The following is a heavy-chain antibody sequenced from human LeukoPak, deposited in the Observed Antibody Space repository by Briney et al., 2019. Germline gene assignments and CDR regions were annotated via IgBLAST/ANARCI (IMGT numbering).Heavy chain of an antibody. CDR2: INHSGST. V-gene: IGHV4-34*01. CDR3: ARGFYSSSWYFSPKFDY. CDR1: GGSFSGYY. J-gene: IGHJ4*02. D-gene: IGHD6-13*01. Sequence: SETLSLTCAVYGGSFSGYYWSWIRQPPGKGLEWIGEINHSGSTNYNPSLKSRVTISVDTSKNQFSLKLSSVTDADTAVYYCARGFYSSSWYFSPKFDYRGQGTLVTVSS.